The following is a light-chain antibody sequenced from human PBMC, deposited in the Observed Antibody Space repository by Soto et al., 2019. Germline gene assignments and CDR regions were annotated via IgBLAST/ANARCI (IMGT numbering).Light chain of an antibody. CDR2: AVS. V-gene: IGLV2-14*01. CDR3: SAHTTSSLYV. CDR1: SDDIGAYDY. J-gene: IGLJ1*01. Sequence: QSALTQPSSVSASPGQSISISCTGTSDDIGAYDYVSWYQQHPGKAPKLILYAVSNRPSGVSSRFSGSKSGNTASLTISGLQAEDEADYYCSAHTTSSLYVFGSGTKLTVL.